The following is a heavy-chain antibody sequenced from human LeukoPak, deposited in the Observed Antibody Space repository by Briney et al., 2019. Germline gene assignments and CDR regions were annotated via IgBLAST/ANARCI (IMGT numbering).Heavy chain of an antibody. CDR3: AKGPNFGSWRAVDY. CDR2: IAADGAS. J-gene: IGHJ4*02. V-gene: IGHV3-23*01. Sequence: GGSLTLSCAASDSSFRSHDMSWVRQTLERGLEWVSSIAADGASWYADSVRGRFTISRDRSQNILYLQMNSLRADDTAIYYCAKGPNFGSWRAVDYWGQGSLVTVSS. D-gene: IGHD3-10*01. CDR1: DSSFRSHD.